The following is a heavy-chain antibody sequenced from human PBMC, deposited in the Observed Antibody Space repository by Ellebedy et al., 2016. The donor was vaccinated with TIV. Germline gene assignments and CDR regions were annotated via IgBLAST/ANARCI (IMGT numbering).Heavy chain of an antibody. CDR1: GFSFSDYA. CDR3: ARDYWGSYEY. V-gene: IGHV3-72*01. D-gene: IGHD3-16*01. CDR2: TGHKGNRYAT. J-gene: IGHJ4*02. Sequence: PGGSLRLSCAVSGFSFSDYAMDRVRQAPGKGLEWVGRTGHKGNRYATEHVASVKGRFTISRDDSKNSLYLQMNSLNTEDTAVYYCARDYWGSYEYWGQGTLVTVSS.